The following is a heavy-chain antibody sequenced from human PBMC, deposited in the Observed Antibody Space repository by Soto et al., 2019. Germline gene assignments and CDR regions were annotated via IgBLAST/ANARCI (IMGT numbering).Heavy chain of an antibody. CDR2: ISYDGSNK. J-gene: IGHJ4*02. CDR3: AKDYFGNLGQWLVRGLDY. D-gene: IGHD6-19*01. V-gene: IGHV3-30*18. Sequence: QVQLVESGGGVVQPERSLRLSCAASGFTFSSYGMHWVRQAPGKGLEWVAVISYDGSNKYYADSVKGRFTISRDNSKNTLYLQMNSLRAEDTAVYYCAKDYFGNLGQWLVRGLDYWGQGTLVTVSS. CDR1: GFTFSSYG.